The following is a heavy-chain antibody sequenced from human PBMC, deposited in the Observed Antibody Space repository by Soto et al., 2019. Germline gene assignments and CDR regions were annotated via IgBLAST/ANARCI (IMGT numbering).Heavy chain of an antibody. Sequence: PGGSLRLSSAASGFTFSRFSMHWVRQAPGKGLAWVAVISYDGNNKHFAESVKGRFSISSDDSKNTVYLEMNNLRGDDSAVYYCARDRGMFLSYYYYGMDVWGQGATATVSS. CDR2: ISYDGNNK. J-gene: IGHJ6*02. CDR3: ARDRGMFLSYYYYGMDV. D-gene: IGHD3-10*02. V-gene: IGHV3-30-3*01. CDR1: GFTFSRFS.